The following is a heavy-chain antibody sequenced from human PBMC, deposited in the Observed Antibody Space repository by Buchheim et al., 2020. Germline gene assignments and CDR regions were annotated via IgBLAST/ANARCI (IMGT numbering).Heavy chain of an antibody. CDR3: AREFSLCPRD. CDR1: GFPFSTYG. V-gene: IGHV3-33*01. Sequence: QVQLVESGGGVVQPGTSLTLSCAASGFPFSTYGMHWIRQAPGKGLEWVAVIWYDGNEKYYADAVKGRFTISSENFQNTVYLQMNSLRVDDTAVYYCAREFSLCPRDWGRGTL. D-gene: IGHD3-3*01. CDR2: IWYDGNEK. J-gene: IGHJ4*02.